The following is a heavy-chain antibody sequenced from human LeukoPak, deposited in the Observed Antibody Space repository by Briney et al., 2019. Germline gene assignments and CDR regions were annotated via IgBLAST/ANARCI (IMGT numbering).Heavy chain of an antibody. J-gene: IGHJ4*02. V-gene: IGHV3-21*01. CDR2: ISSSSSYI. CDR3: AREDDYSNYVDY. D-gene: IGHD4-11*01. CDR1: GFTFSSYS. Sequence: IPGGSLRLSCAASGFTFSSYSINWVRQAPGKGLEWVSSISSSSSYIYYADSVKGRFTISRDNAKNSLYLQMNSLRAEDTAVYYCAREDDYSNYVDYWGQGTLVTVSS.